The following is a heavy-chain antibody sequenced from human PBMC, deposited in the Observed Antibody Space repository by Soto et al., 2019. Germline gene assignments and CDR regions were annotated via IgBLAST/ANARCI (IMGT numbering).Heavy chain of an antibody. J-gene: IGHJ4*02. CDR1: GGSISSSSYY. CDR3: ARQRILSGYDDFDY. CDR2: IYYSGST. D-gene: IGHD3-9*01. Sequence: QLQLQESGPGLVKPSETLSLTCTVSGGSISSSSYYWGWILQPPGKGLEWIGSIYYSGSTYYNPSLKSRVTISVDTSKNQVSLKLSSVTAAGTAVDYCARQRILSGYDDFDYWVQGTLVTVSS. V-gene: IGHV4-39*01.